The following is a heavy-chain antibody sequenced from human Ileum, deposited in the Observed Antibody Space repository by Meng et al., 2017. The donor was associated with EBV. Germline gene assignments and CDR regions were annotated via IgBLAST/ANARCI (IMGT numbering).Heavy chain of an antibody. V-gene: IGHV4-28*01. D-gene: IGHD3-22*01. CDR3: ERNVTGTSAYYD. Sequence: QLQLQWSGPGLVKPSHTLALTCAVSGSSISSTNWWGWIRQPPGKGLEWIGYIYYSGSTSYNPSLKSRVTMSVDTSKNQFSLNLNSVTAVDTAVYYCERNVTGTSAYYDWGQGTLVTVSS. CDR1: GSSISSTNW. CDR2: IYYSGST. J-gene: IGHJ4*02.